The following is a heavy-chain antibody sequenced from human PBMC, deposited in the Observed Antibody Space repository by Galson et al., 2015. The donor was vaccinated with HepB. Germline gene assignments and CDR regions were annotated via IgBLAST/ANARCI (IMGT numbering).Heavy chain of an antibody. J-gene: IGHJ4*02. D-gene: IGHD4-17*01. CDR2: ISYDGSNK. CDR3: AKGNPLGDYVFDY. Sequence: SLRLSCAASGFTFSSYAMHWVRQAPGKGLEWVAVISYDGSNKYYADSVKGRFTISRDNSKNTLYLQMNSLRAEDTAVYYCAKGNPLGDYVFDYWGQGTLVTVSS. CDR1: GFTFSSYA. V-gene: IGHV3-30*04.